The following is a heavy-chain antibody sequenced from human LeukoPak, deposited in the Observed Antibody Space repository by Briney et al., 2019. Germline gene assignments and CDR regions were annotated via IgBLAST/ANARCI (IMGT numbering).Heavy chain of an antibody. Sequence: ASVKVSCKASGYTFTSYGISWVRQAPGQGLEWMGWSSAYNGNTNYAQKFQGRVTMTTDTSTRTAYMELRSLRSDDTAVYYCARDNLNHYHSSGYYMVGFDYWGQGTLVTVSA. CDR3: ARDNLNHYHSSGYYMVGFDY. D-gene: IGHD3-22*01. CDR1: GYTFTSYG. V-gene: IGHV1-18*01. CDR2: SSAYNGNT. J-gene: IGHJ4*02.